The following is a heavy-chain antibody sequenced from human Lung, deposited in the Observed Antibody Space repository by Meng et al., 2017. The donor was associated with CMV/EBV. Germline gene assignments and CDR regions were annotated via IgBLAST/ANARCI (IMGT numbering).Heavy chain of an antibody. V-gene: IGHV2-5*01. D-gene: IGHD1-14*01. CDR2: IYWNDDK. CDR1: GFSLSTSGVG. J-gene: IGHJ4*02. Sequence: GXXVVXPTQTLTLTCTFSGFSLSTSGVGVGWIRQPPGKALEWLALIYWNDDKRYSPSLKSRLTITKDTSKNQVVLTMTNMDPVDTATYYCAHSRNLNTLIYXGQGXLVTVSS. CDR3: AHSRNLNTLIY.